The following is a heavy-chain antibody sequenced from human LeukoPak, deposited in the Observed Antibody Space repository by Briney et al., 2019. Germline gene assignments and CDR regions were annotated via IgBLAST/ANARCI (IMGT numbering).Heavy chain of an antibody. CDR3: ARHSGGDSYGYYFDY. CDR2: IYSGGTT. V-gene: IGHV3-66*04. Sequence: GGSLRLSCAASGLTISNNFMGWVRQAPGKGLEWVSVIYSGGTTHSADSVKGRFTISRDNSKNTLHLQMNSLRAEDTAVYYCARHSGGDSYGYYFDYWGQGTLVTVSS. D-gene: IGHD2-21*01. J-gene: IGHJ4*02. CDR1: GLTISNNF.